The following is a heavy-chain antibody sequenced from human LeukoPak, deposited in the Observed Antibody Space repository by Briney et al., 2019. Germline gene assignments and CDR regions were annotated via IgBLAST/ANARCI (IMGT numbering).Heavy chain of an antibody. CDR3: ARETVAGTFDY. V-gene: IGHV3-11*01. D-gene: IGHD1-1*01. CDR2: LSAISDIV. CDR1: GCRLSDYY. Sequence: AGGSLSLCCAASGCRLSDYYMSWSRQAPGKGLYWVAALSAISDIVWYGDSAKGRFTISRDYAKDSLYLQVNSLGAEDTAVYYCARETVAGTFDYWSQGTLDTVSS. J-gene: IGHJ4*02.